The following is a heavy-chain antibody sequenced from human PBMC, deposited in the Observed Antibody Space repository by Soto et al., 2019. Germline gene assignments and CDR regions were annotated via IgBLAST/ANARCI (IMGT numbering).Heavy chain of an antibody. CDR2: VYHAGSI. D-gene: IGHD3-22*01. J-gene: IGHJ4*02. Sequence: SESLSLTCTVSGGTITSPGVCTWVHQPPGKGLEWIAEVYHAGSINYNPSLKSRVTILVDKSKNQFSLKLSSVTAADTAVYYCARTYSYDSSGFLYYFDYWGQGTLVTVS. CDR1: GGTITSPGV. CDR3: ARTYSYDSSGFLYYFDY. V-gene: IGHV4-4*02.